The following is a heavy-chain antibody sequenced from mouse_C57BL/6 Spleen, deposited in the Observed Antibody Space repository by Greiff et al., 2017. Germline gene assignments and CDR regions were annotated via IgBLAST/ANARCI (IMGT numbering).Heavy chain of an antibody. D-gene: IGHD1-1*01. CDR2: IYPGDGDT. CDR3: ARENYYGSSEEGLDY. J-gene: IGHJ2*01. CDR1: GYAFSSSW. Sequence: LVESGPELVKPGASVKISCKASGYAFSSSWMNWVKQRPGKGLEWIGRIYPGDGDTNYNGKFKGKATLTADKSSSTAYMQLSSLTSEDSAVYFCARENYYGSSEEGLDYWGQGTTLTVSS. V-gene: IGHV1-82*01.